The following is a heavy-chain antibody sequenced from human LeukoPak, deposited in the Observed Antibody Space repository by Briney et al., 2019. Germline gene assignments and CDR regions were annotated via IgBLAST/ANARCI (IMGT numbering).Heavy chain of an antibody. CDR1: GFTFSSYS. Sequence: GGSLRLSCAASGFTFSSYSMNWVRQAPGKGLEWVSYISSSSRTIYYADSVKGRFTISRDNAKNSLYLQMNSLRDEDTAVYYCARGRYCSSTSCPIDYWGQGTLVTVSS. J-gene: IGHJ4*02. V-gene: IGHV3-48*02. CDR3: ARGRYCSSTSCPIDY. D-gene: IGHD2-2*01. CDR2: ISSSSRTI.